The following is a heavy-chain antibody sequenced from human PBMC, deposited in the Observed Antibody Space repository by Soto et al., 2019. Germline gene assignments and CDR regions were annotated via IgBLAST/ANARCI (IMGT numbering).Heavy chain of an antibody. CDR1: GFTFTSSA. Sequence: ASVKVSCKASGFTFTSSAVQWVRQARGQRLEWIGWIVVGSGNTNYAQKFQERVTITRDMSTSTAYMELSSLRSEDTAVYYCAANPSHTYYYDSSGYPMAFDIWGQGTMVTVSS. J-gene: IGHJ3*02. D-gene: IGHD3-22*01. CDR3: AANPSHTYYYDSSGYPMAFDI. V-gene: IGHV1-58*01. CDR2: IVVGSGNT.